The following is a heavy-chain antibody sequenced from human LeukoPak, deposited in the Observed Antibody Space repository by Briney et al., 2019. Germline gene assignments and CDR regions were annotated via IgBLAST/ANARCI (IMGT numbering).Heavy chain of an antibody. CDR1: GGSFSGYY. Sequence: PSETLSLTCAVYGGSFSGYYWSWIRQPPGKGLEWIGYIYYSGSTNYNPSLKSRVTISVDTSKNQFSLKLSSVTAADTAVYYCAREDTAMGLAPFDYWGQGTLVTVSS. V-gene: IGHV4-34*01. D-gene: IGHD5-18*01. J-gene: IGHJ4*02. CDR3: AREDTAMGLAPFDY. CDR2: IYYSGST.